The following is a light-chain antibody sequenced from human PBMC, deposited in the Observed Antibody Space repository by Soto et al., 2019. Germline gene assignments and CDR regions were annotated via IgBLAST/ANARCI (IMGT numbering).Light chain of an antibody. Sequence: QSALTQPASVSGSPGQSITISCTGTSSDVGSYNLVSWYQKHPGKAPKVMIYEDSKRPSGVSTRFSGSKSGNTASLTISGVQAEDEADYYCCSYAGSSTLLFGGGTKLTVL. CDR2: EDS. V-gene: IGLV2-23*01. J-gene: IGLJ2*01. CDR1: SSDVGSYNL. CDR3: CSYAGSSTLL.